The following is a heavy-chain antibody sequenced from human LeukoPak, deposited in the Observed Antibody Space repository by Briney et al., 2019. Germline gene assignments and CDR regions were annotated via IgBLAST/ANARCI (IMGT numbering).Heavy chain of an antibody. V-gene: IGHV3-21*05. D-gene: IGHD3-3*01. J-gene: IGHJ4*02. CDR1: GFTFIPYA. CDR2: INSGSSDK. CDR3: ARDTYEPGLIDF. Sequence: GALRLSCAASGFTFIPYAMNWVRQAPGKGLEWVSYINSGSSDKHYTESVRGRFTISRDNAKKTLYLQMNSLRAEDTAVYFCARDTYEPGLIDFWGQGTLVSVSS.